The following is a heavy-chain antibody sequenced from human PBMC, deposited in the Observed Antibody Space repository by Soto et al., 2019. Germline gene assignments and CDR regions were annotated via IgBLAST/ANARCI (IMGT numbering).Heavy chain of an antibody. Sequence: ASVKVSCKASGNSFTTYYTHWVRQAPGQGLEWMGIINPSGGRTTYAQKFQGRVTMTRDTSTSTFHMELSSLTSEDTAVYYCAGLYHYDSSGYYDYWGQGTLVTVSS. D-gene: IGHD3-22*01. CDR3: AGLYHYDSSGYYDY. CDR2: INPSGGRT. J-gene: IGHJ4*02. V-gene: IGHV1-46*01. CDR1: GNSFTTYY.